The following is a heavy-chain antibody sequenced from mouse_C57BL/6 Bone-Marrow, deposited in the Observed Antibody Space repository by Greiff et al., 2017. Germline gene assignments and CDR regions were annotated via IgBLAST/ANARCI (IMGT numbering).Heavy chain of an antibody. CDR1: GYAFSSSC. D-gene: IGHD1-1*01. J-gene: IGHJ2*01. CDR2: IYPGDGDT. Sequence: VQLQQSGPELVKPGASVKISCKASGYAFSSSCMNWVKQRPGKGLEWIGRIYPGDGDTNYNGTFKGKATLTADKSSSTAYIQLSSLTSEDSAVYFCARRGGSSYLDYWGQGTTLTVSS. V-gene: IGHV1-82*01. CDR3: ARRGGSSYLDY.